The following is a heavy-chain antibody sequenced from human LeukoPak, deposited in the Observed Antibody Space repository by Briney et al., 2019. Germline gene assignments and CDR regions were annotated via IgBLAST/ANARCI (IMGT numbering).Heavy chain of an antibody. CDR1: GFTFSSYA. J-gene: IGHJ4*02. Sequence: GGSLRLSCAASGFTFSSYAMHWVRQAPGKGLEWVAVISYDGSNKYYADSVKGRFTISRDNSKNTLYLQMNSLRAEDTAVYYCAKDGGSGYYYFDYWGQGTLVTVSS. V-gene: IGHV3-30-3*01. CDR2: ISYDGSNK. D-gene: IGHD3-22*01. CDR3: AKDGGSGYYYFDY.